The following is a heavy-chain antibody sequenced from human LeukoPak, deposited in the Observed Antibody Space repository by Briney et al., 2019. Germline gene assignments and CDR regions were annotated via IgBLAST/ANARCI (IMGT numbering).Heavy chain of an antibody. Sequence: GGSLRLSCAASGLTFSVCAMSWVRQAPGKGLEWVSGISASGDTTSYADSVKGRFTISRDTSRSTLYLQMNGLRAEDAAVYYCAKAPVTSCRGAFCYPFDYWGQGTLVTVSS. V-gene: IGHV3-23*01. J-gene: IGHJ4*02. CDR2: ISASGDTT. CDR3: AKAPVTSCRGAFCYPFDY. D-gene: IGHD2-15*01. CDR1: GLTFSVCA.